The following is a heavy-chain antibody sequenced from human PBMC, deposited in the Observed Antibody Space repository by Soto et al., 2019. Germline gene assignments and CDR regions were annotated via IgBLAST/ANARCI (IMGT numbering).Heavy chain of an antibody. CDR2: ISGSGGST. V-gene: IGHV3-23*01. J-gene: IGHJ6*04. Sequence: AGGSLRLSCAASGFTFSSYAMSWVRQAPGKGLEWISAISGSGGSTYYADSVKGRFTISRDNSKNTLYLQMNSLRAEDTAVYYCAKVSLGALTFTDYSYYGLDVCGKGTPVTVSS. CDR1: GFTFSSYA. CDR3: AKVSLGALTFTDYSYYGLDV. D-gene: IGHD1-26*01.